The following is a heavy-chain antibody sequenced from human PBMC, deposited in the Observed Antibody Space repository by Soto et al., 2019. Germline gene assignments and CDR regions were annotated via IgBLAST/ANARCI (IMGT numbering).Heavy chain of an antibody. CDR3: ALYDSYGSSDAFDI. V-gene: IGHV1-18*01. Sequence: ASVKVSCEEWGCTFSSYGSSGERQAPGQEPEWMGWISASKGNTNYAQKLQGRVTMTTDTSTSTAYMELRSLRSDDTAVYYCALYDSYGSSDAFDICSQGTTVTVSS. D-gene: IGHD5-18*01. J-gene: IGHJ3*02. CDR1: GCTFSSYG. CDR2: ISASKGNT.